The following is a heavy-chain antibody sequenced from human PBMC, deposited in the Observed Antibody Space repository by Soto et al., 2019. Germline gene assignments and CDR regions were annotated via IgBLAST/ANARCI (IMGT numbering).Heavy chain of an antibody. V-gene: IGHV1-18*01. D-gene: IGHD2-8*01. CDR3: ARGTPGDYYYYGMDV. Sequence: ASLKVSCKASGYTFTNYAMHWVRQAPGQGLEWMGWISAYNGNTNYAQKLQGRVTMTTDTSTSTAYMELRSLRSDDTAVYYCARGTPGDYYYYGMDVWGQGTTVTVSS. J-gene: IGHJ6*02. CDR2: ISAYNGNT. CDR1: GYTFTNYA.